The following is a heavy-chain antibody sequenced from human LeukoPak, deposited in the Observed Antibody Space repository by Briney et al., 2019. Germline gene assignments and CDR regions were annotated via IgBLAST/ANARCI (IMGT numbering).Heavy chain of an antibody. J-gene: IGHJ6*03. D-gene: IGHD3-22*01. Sequence: ASVNVSCKASGYTFTGYYIHWVRQAPGQGLEWMGIINPSGGSTSYAQKLQGRATMTRDMSTSTVYMELSSLRSEDTAVYYCARGKYYYDSSGYSIRPHNYHMDVWGKGTTVTVSS. V-gene: IGHV1-46*01. CDR1: GYTFTGYY. CDR3: ARGKYYYDSSGYSIRPHNYHMDV. CDR2: INPSGGST.